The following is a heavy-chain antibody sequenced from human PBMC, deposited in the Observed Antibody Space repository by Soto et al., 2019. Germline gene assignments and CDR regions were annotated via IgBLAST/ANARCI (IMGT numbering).Heavy chain of an antibody. V-gene: IGHV1-3*01. D-gene: IGHD2-15*01. CDR1: VYTFTSYA. CDR3: ARDLGGWPDY. J-gene: IGHJ4*02. CDR2: INAGNGNT. Sequence: ASVQVPCKASVYTFTSYAIHWVRQPPRQRLEWMGWINAGNGNTKYSQKFQGRVTITRDTSASTAYMELSSLRSEDTAVYYCARDLGGWPDYWGQGTLVTVPS.